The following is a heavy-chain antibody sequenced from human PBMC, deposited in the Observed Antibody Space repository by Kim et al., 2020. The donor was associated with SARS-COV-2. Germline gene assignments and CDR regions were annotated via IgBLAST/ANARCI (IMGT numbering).Heavy chain of an antibody. CDR2: SNK. CDR3: ANLHSSPVDY. D-gene: IGHD6-13*01. V-gene: IGHV3-30*02. Sequence: SNKYYADSVKGRFTISRDNSKNTLYLQMNSLRGEDTAVYYCANLHSSPVDYWGQGTLVTVSS. J-gene: IGHJ4*02.